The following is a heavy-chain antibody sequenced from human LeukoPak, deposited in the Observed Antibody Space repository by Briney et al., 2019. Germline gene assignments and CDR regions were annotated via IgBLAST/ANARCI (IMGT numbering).Heavy chain of an antibody. CDR3: ARDMAEDYYDSSGYSLAFDI. V-gene: IGHV3-7*03. CDR1: GFTISSYW. J-gene: IGHJ3*02. CDR2: IKQDGSDK. D-gene: IGHD3-22*01. Sequence: GGSLRLSWAASGFTISSYWMSWVRQAPGKGLEWVANIKQDGSDKYYVDSVKGRFTISRDNAKNSLYLQMNSLRAEDTAVYYCARDMAEDYYDSSGYSLAFDIWAKGQWSPSPQ.